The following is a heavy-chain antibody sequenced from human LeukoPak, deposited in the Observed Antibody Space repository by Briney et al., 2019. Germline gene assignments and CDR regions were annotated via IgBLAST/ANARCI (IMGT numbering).Heavy chain of an antibody. CDR1: GGSFSGYY. CDR3: ARGKGRITMVRGPRRDYFDY. D-gene: IGHD3-10*01. Sequence: PSETLSLTCAVYGGSFSGYYWSWIRQPPGKGLEWIGEINHSGSTNYNPSLKSRVTISVDTSKNQFSLKLSSVTAADTAVYYCARGKGRITMVRGPRRDYFDYWGQGTLVTVSS. J-gene: IGHJ4*02. CDR2: INHSGST. V-gene: IGHV4-34*01.